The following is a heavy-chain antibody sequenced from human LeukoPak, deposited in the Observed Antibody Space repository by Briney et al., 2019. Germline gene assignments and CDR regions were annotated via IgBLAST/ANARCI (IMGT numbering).Heavy chain of an antibody. D-gene: IGHD6-13*01. V-gene: IGHV3-30*04. CDR1: GFTFSRYD. J-gene: IGHJ5*02. CDR3: ARAAAETGAFRDNWFDP. Sequence: GRSLRLSCVASGFTFSRYDVHWVRQAPGKGLEWVAVTSDDGKKKIYADSVKGRFTISRGNSKNTLYLQMSSLRAEDTALYYCARAAAETGAFRDNWFDPWGQGTLVTVSS. CDR2: TSDDGKKK.